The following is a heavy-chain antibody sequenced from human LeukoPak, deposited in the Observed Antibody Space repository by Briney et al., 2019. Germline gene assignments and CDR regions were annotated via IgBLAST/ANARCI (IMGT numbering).Heavy chain of an antibody. V-gene: IGHV1-8*01. D-gene: IGHD6-13*01. J-gene: IGHJ5*02. CDR3: AREKRYIAAAGIGYNWFDP. CDR2: MNPNSGNT. Sequence: GASVKVSCKASGYTFTSYDINWARQATGQGLEWMGWMNPNSGNTGYAQKFQGRVTMTRNTSISTAYMELSSLRSEDTAVYYCAREKRYIAAAGIGYNWFDPWGQGTLVTVSS. CDR1: GYTFTSYD.